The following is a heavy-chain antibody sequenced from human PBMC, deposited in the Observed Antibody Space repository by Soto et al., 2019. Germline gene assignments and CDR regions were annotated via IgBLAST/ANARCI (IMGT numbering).Heavy chain of an antibody. V-gene: IGHV4-34*01. CDR1: GGSFSGYY. CDR2: IKHSGST. D-gene: IGHD2-15*01. Sequence: QVQLQQWGAGLLKPSETLSLTCAVYGGSFSGYYWSWIRQPPGKGLEWIGEIKHSGSTNYNPSIKGRVTISVDTSKNQFSLKLSSVTSADTAVYYCATAENCSGGSCYPDAFDIWGQGTMVTVSS. CDR3: ATAENCSGGSCYPDAFDI. J-gene: IGHJ3*02.